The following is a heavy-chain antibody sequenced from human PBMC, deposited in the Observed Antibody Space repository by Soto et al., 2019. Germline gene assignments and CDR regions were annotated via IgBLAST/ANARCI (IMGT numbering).Heavy chain of an antibody. Sequence: QVPLVQSGAEVKKPGASVKVSCKASGYTFTSYDINWVRQATGQGLEWMGWRNPNSGNTGYAQKFQGRATMTRNTSISTAYMELSSLRSEDTAVYYCARGKRFLEWLIHSGWFDPWGQGTLVTVSS. D-gene: IGHD3-3*01. V-gene: IGHV1-8*01. CDR2: RNPNSGNT. CDR1: GYTFTSYD. CDR3: ARGKRFLEWLIHSGWFDP. J-gene: IGHJ5*02.